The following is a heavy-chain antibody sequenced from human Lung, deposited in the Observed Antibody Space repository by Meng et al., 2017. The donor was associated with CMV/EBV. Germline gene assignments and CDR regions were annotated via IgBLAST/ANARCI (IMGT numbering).Heavy chain of an antibody. D-gene: IGHD3-16*01. CDR1: RFTFGTYW. CDR3: ARGRFAFDF. V-gene: IGHV3-7*01. J-gene: IGHJ4*02. CDR2: IKEDGSEK. Sequence: LTCAASRFTFGTYWMTWVRQAPGKGLEWVATIKEDGSEKYYVDSVKGRFAISRDNAQNSLYLQMDSLRAEDTAVYYCARGRFAFDFWGQGTLVTGS.